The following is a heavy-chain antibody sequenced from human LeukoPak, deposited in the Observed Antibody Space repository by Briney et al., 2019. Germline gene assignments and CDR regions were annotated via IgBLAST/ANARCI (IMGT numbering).Heavy chain of an antibody. CDR3: AALQMYYDILTGYYETYYFDY. V-gene: IGHV3-74*01. Sequence: PGGSLRLSCAASGFTFRSYWMHWVRQAPGKGLVWVSGINTDGSGTSYADSVKGRFTISRDNSKNTLYLQMNSLRAEDTAVYYCAALQMYYDILTGYYETYYFDYWGQGTLVTVSS. J-gene: IGHJ4*02. CDR1: GFTFRSYW. D-gene: IGHD3-9*01. CDR2: INTDGSGT.